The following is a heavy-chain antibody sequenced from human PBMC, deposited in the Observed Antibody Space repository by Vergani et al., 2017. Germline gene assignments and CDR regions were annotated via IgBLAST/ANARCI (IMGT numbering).Heavy chain of an antibody. CDR2: IRNGGRDT. D-gene: IGHD2-2*02. CDR1: GFTLSNYG. V-gene: IGHV3-30*02. Sequence: VHLAESGGGFFQPGGSLRLSCEASGFTLSNYGMHWVRQAPGKGLQWVTFIRNGGRDTYYADSVKGRFTISRDDSKNMLYLQMNSLRAEDTAVYYCAKICSGISCYIDEAFDLWGQGTLVSVSS. CDR3: AKICSGISCYIDEAFDL. J-gene: IGHJ3*01.